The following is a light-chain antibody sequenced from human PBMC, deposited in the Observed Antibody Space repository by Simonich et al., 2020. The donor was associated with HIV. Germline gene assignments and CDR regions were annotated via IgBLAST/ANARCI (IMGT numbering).Light chain of an antibody. Sequence: DIVMTQSPDSLAVSLGERATINCKSSQSVLYSSNNKNYLVWYQQKPGQPPKLLIYWASTRESGVPDRFSGSGSGTDFTLTISSMQSEDFAVYYCQHYNNWPLTFGGGTKVEIK. V-gene: IGKV4-1*01. J-gene: IGKJ4*01. CDR2: WAS. CDR3: QHYNNWPLT. CDR1: QSVLYSSNNKNY.